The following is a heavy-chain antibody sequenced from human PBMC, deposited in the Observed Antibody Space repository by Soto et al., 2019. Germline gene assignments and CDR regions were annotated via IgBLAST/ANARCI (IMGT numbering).Heavy chain of an antibody. D-gene: IGHD3-3*01. V-gene: IGHV5-10-1*01. CDR2: IDPSDSYT. Sequence: GESLKISCKGSGYSFTSYWISWVRQMPGKGLEWMGRIDPSDSYTNYSPSFQGHVTISADKSISTAYLQMSSLRGEDSGVYYCARGTTLAIFDYGMDVWGQGTTVTVSS. CDR3: ARGTTLAIFDYGMDV. J-gene: IGHJ6*02. CDR1: GYSFTSYW.